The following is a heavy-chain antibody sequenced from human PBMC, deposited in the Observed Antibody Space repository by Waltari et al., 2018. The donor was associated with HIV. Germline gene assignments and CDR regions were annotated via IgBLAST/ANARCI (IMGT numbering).Heavy chain of an antibody. Sequence: VQLVESGGGLVQPGGSLRLSCAASGFTFSSYAMHWVRQAPGKGLEYVSAISSNGGSTYYANSVKGRFTISRDNSKNTLYLQMGSLRAEDMAVYYCARSSVYYFDYWGQGTLVTVSS. CDR3: ARSSVYYFDY. V-gene: IGHV3-64*01. CDR2: ISSNGGST. J-gene: IGHJ4*02. CDR1: GFTFSSYA.